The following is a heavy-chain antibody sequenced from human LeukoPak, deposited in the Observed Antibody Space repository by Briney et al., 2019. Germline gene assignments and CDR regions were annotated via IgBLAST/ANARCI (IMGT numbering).Heavy chain of an antibody. CDR1: GYTFTRYA. Sequence: GASVKVSCKASGYTFTRYAMNWLRQAPGQGLEWMGWINPNTGNPTYAQAFTGRFVFSLDTSVSTAYLQISSLNTEDTAVYYCAIDQPVAGVSNFDSWGQGTQVTVSS. CDR2: INPNTGNP. D-gene: IGHD6-19*01. J-gene: IGHJ4*02. CDR3: AIDQPVAGVSNFDS. V-gene: IGHV7-4-1*02.